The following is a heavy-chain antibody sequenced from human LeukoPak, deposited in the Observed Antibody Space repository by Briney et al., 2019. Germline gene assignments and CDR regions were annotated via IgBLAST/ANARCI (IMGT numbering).Heavy chain of an antibody. J-gene: IGHJ5*02. CDR3: ARDTPGDYGGNSHGFDP. D-gene: IGHD4-23*01. CDR1: GGTFSSYA. CDR2: IIPILGIA. V-gene: IGHV1-69*04. Sequence: SVKVSCKASGGTFSSYAIGWVRQAPGQGLEWMGRIIPILGIANYAQKFQGRVTITADKSTSTAYMELSSLRSEDTAVYYCARDTPGDYGGNSHGFDPWGQGTLVTVSS.